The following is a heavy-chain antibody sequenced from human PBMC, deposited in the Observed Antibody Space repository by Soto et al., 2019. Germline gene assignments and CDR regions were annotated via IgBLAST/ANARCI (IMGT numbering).Heavy chain of an antibody. CDR1: GYTFTSYD. CDR3: ARVVTIFWDDYYYGMDV. V-gene: IGHV1-8*01. J-gene: IGHJ6*02. Sequence: ASVKVSCKASGYTFTSYDINWVRQATGQGLEWMGWMNPNSGNTGYAQKFQGRVTMTRNTSISTDYMELSSLRSEDTAVYYCARVVTIFWDDYYYGMDVWGQGTTVTVSS. CDR2: MNPNSGNT. D-gene: IGHD3-9*01.